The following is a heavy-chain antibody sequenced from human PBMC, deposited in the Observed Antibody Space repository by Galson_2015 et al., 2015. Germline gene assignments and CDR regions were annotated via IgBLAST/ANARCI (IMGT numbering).Heavy chain of an antibody. CDR2: ISGSGGST. Sequence: SLRLSCAASGFTFSSYAMSWVRQAPGKGLEWVSAISGSGGSTYYADSVKGRFTISGDNSKNTLYLQMNSLRAEDTAVYYCAKLGCSSTSCNWFDPWGQGTLVTVSS. J-gene: IGHJ5*02. CDR3: AKLGCSSTSCNWFDP. D-gene: IGHD2-2*01. V-gene: IGHV3-23*01. CDR1: GFTFSSYA.